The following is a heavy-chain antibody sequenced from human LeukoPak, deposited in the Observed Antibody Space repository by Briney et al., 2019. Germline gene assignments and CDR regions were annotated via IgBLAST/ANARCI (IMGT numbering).Heavy chain of an antibody. Sequence: ASVKVSCKASGYTFNSYAISWVRQAPGQGLEWMGWISAYNGNTNYAKNPQGRVTMTTDTSTSTAYMELRSLRSDDTAVYYCARDGRGTDYDSSGKDAFDIWGQGTMVTVSS. V-gene: IGHV1-18*01. J-gene: IGHJ3*02. CDR3: ARDGRGTDYDSSGKDAFDI. CDR1: GYTFNSYA. CDR2: ISAYNGNT. D-gene: IGHD3-22*01.